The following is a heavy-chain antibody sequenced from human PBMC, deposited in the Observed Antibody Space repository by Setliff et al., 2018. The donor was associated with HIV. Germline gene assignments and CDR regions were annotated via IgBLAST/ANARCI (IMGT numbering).Heavy chain of an antibody. Sequence: GASVKVSCKASGYTFTNYYIHWGRQAPGQGLEWMGLINPSGGRTSYAQKFQGRLTMTRDTSRSTVYMELSILRSEDTAVYYCARCYYDTTNYHFTYYYYMDVWGKGTTVTVSS. CDR2: INPSGGRT. V-gene: IGHV1-46*01. D-gene: IGHD3-16*01. CDR3: ARCYYDTTNYHFTYYYYMDV. CDR1: GYTFTNYY. J-gene: IGHJ6*03.